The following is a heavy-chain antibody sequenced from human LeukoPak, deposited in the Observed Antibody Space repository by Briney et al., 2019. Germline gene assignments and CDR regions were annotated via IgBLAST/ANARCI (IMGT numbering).Heavy chain of an antibody. CDR1: GFTFSTYG. J-gene: IGHJ6*02. V-gene: IGHV3-30*02. CDR2: IRYDGSNK. Sequence: GGSLRLSCAASGFTFSTYGMHWVRQAPGKGLEWVAFIRYDGSNKYYADSVKGRFTISRDNSKNTLYLQMNSLRAEDTAVYYCARDQGQYYYYGMDVWGQRTTVTVSS. CDR3: ARDQGQYYYYGMDV.